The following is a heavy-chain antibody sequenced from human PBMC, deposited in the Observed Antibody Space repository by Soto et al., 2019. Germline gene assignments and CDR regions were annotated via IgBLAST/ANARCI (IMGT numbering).Heavy chain of an antibody. D-gene: IGHD3-22*01. CDR3: ERDDYSSGYPPSYYYGMDV. CDR1: GFTFSSYS. V-gene: IGHV3-21*01. Sequence: GVSLRLSCSASGFTFSSYSMNWVRQAPGKGLEWVSSISSSSSYIYYADSVKGRFTISRDNAKNSLYLQMNRLRAEDTAVYYCERDDYSSGYPPSYYYGMDVWGQGISVTVSS. J-gene: IGHJ6*02. CDR2: ISSSSSYI.